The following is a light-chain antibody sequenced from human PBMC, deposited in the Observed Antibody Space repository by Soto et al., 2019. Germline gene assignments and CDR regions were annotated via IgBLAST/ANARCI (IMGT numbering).Light chain of an antibody. V-gene: IGKV1-27*01. CDR2: SAS. CDR3: QRYSSVPRT. Sequence: EIQMTQSPSSLSASVGDRVTITCRASQGINNYLAWSQQKPGKVPKLLIYSASTLQSGVPSRFSASGYGTDFTLIISSLQPEDVAIYYCQRYSSVPRTFGQGTKVEIK. J-gene: IGKJ1*01. CDR1: QGINNY.